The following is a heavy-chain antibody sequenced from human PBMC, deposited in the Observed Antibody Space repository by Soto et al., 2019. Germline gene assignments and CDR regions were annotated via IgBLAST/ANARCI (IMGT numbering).Heavy chain of an antibody. CDR3: ARESEDLTSNFDY. J-gene: IGHJ4*02. CDR1: VFTFTRYS. CDR2: ISSTTNYI. V-gene: IGHV3-21*06. Sequence: GGSLRLSCASSVFTFTRYSMNWVRQAPGKGLEWVSSISSTTNYIYYGDSMKGRFTISRDNAKNSLYLEMNSLRAEDTAVYYCARESEDLTSNFDYWGQGTRVTSPQ.